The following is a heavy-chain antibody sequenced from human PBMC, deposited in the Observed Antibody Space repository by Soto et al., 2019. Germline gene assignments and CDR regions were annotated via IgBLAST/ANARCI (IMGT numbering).Heavy chain of an antibody. D-gene: IGHD1-1*01. CDR1: GFTFGTYG. Sequence: QELLVESGGGAVQPGRSLTLSCLASGFTFGTYGIHWVRQAPGKGLQWVALLSYEGSNTYYADSVKGRFTISRYNSKNTLYLQMNSLRPEDTGVYCCARVTPGNNLYYFSGLDVWGQGTSVTVSS. V-gene: IGHV3-30-3*01. CDR3: ARVTPGNNLYYFSGLDV. J-gene: IGHJ6*02. CDR2: LSYEGSNT.